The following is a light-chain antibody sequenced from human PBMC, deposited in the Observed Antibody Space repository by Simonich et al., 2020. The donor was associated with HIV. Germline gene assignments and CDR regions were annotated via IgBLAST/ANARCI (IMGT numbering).Light chain of an antibody. CDR3: QQYYSTPYT. J-gene: IGKJ2*01. CDR2: WAS. CDR1: QTVLFRANNKNF. V-gene: IGKV4-1*01. Sequence: DIVMTQSPDSLAVSLGERAAINCKSSQTVLFRANNKNFLAWYQQKPGQPPKLLIYWASTRESGVPDRCSGSGSGTDFTLTIRSLQAEDVAVYYCQQYYSTPYTFGQGTKLEIK.